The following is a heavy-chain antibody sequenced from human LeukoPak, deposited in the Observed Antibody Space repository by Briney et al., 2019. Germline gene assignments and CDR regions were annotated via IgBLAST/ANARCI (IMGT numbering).Heavy chain of an antibody. CDR3: ARVMGTYCGGDCYSGFDY. Sequence: GASVKVSCKASGYTFTSYYMHWVRQAPGQGLEWMGWINPNSGGTNYAQKFQGRVTMTRDTSISTAYMELSRLRSDDTAVYYCARVMGTYCGGDCYSGFDYWGQGTLVTVSS. V-gene: IGHV1-2*02. CDR1: GYTFTSYY. J-gene: IGHJ4*02. CDR2: INPNSGGT. D-gene: IGHD2-21*01.